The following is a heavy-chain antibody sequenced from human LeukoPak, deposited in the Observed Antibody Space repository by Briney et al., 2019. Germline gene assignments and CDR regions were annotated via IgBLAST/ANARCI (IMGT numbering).Heavy chain of an antibody. D-gene: IGHD3-3*01. CDR2: ISGSGDST. J-gene: IGHJ4*02. CDR1: GFTFRSYW. V-gene: IGHV3-23*01. Sequence: GGSLRLSCEASGFTFRSYWMHWVRQAPGKGLEWVSTISGSGDSTYYADSVKGRFTSSRDNSKNTLYLQMNSLRAEDTAVYYCAKGAYYADWGQGTLVTVSS. CDR3: AKGAYYAD.